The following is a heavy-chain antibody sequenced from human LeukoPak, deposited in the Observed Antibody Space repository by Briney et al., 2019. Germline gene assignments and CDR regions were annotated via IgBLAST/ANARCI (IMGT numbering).Heavy chain of an antibody. CDR2: TYYRSKWHN. D-gene: IGHD1-26*01. CDR3: ARDAVGASLFEY. Sequence: KPSQTLSLTCVISGDIVSNNVAVWHWIRQSPSRGLEWLGRTYYRSKWHNHYAVSMESRITISPDTSKNQFYLQLDSVTPEDTAVYYCARDAVGASLFEYWGQGTLVTVSS. CDR1: GDIVSNNVAV. V-gene: IGHV6-1*01. J-gene: IGHJ4*02.